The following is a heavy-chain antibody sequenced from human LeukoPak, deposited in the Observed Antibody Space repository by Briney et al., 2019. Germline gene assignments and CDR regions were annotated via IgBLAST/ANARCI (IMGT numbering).Heavy chain of an antibody. Sequence: AEPLRLSCAASGFTFSSYSMNWVRQAPGKGQEWVSSIISSSSQIYNAASVNGPFTMSRDNAKNSLYLRMNSLRAEDMAVSDCAIATRGYYYDSKDGMDVWGQGTTVTV. CDR3: AIATRGYYYDSKDGMDV. V-gene: IGHV3-21*01. D-gene: IGHD3-22*01. CDR2: IISSSSQI. J-gene: IGHJ6*02. CDR1: GFTFSSYS.